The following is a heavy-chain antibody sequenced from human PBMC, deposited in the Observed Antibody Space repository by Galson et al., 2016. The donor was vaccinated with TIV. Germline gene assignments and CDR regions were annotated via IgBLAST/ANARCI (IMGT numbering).Heavy chain of an antibody. CDR1: GYIFINYY. Sequence: SVKVSCKASGYIFINYYIHWVRQAPGQGLEWLGWFNPDSGATQSAQKCQGRVTMTRDTSISTAYMELRLLISDDTAGYYCSRVNWARAFDYWGQGTQVTVSS. CDR2: FNPDSGAT. V-gene: IGHV1-2*02. CDR3: SRVNWARAFDY. J-gene: IGHJ4*02. D-gene: IGHD7-27*01.